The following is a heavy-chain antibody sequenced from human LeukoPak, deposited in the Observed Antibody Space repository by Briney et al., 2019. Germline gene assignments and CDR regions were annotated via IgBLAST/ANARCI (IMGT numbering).Heavy chain of an antibody. V-gene: IGHV4-34*01. J-gene: IGHJ5*02. CDR3: ARRSDRNSSPLRP. CDR2: INHSGST. D-gene: IGHD6-19*01. CDR1: GGSFSGNY. Sequence: SETLSLTCAVYGGSFSGNYWSWIRQPPRKGLEWIGEINHSGSTKYNPSLKSRVTMSVDTSKNQFSLKLSSVTAADTAVYYCARRSDRNSSPLRPWGQGTLVTVSS.